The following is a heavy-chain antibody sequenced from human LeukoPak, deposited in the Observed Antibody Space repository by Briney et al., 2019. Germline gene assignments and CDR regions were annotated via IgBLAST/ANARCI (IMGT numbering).Heavy chain of an antibody. CDR3: ARDPYGDYVFLDHYYYGMDV. V-gene: IGHV3-48*02. D-gene: IGHD4-17*01. CDR2: ISSSSSTI. J-gene: IGHJ6*02. Sequence: GGSLRLSCAASGFTFSSYSMNWVRQAPGKGLEWVSYISSSSSTIYYADSVKGRFTISRDNAKNSLYLQMNSLRDEDTAVYYCARDPYGDYVFLDHYYYGMDVWGQGTTVTVSS. CDR1: GFTFSSYS.